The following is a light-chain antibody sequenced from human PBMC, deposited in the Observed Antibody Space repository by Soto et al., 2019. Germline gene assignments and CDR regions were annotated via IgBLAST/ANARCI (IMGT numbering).Light chain of an antibody. CDR1: HRVTTY. Sequence: EIVMTQSPATLSVSPGERATLSCRASHRVTTYLAWYQQKPGQGPRLLIYAASTRATGIPARFSGSGSGTEFSLTISSLQSEDFAVYYCQQYINWPRTFGQGTKVEIK. CDR3: QQYINWPRT. CDR2: AAS. J-gene: IGKJ1*01. V-gene: IGKV3-15*01.